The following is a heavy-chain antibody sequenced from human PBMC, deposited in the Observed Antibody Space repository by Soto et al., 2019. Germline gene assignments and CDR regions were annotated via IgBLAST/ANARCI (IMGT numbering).Heavy chain of an antibody. D-gene: IGHD6-19*01. CDR3: ARAVAVPADFDY. Sequence: QVQLVQSGAEEKKPGASVKVSCKASGYTFTGYAMHWVRQAPGQRLEWMGWINDGNGNTKYSQKFQGRVTITRDTSASTAYTELSSLRSEDTAVYYCARAVAVPADFDYWGQGTRVTVSS. V-gene: IGHV1-3*05. CDR1: GYTFTGYA. J-gene: IGHJ4*02. CDR2: INDGNGNT.